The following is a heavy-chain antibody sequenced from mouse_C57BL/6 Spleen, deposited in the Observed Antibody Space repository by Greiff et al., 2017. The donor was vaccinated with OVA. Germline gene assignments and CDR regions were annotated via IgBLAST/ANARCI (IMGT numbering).Heavy chain of an antibody. Sequence: LQESGPELVKPGASVKISCKASGYAFSSSWMNWVKQRPGKGLEWIGRIYPGDGDTNYNGKFKGKATLTADKSSSTAYMHLSSLTSEDSAVYCCARGIDECAMGYRGQGTSDTVSP. CDR3: ARGIDECAMGY. CDR1: GYAFSSSW. J-gene: IGHJ4*01. V-gene: IGHV1-82*01. CDR2: IYPGDGDT.